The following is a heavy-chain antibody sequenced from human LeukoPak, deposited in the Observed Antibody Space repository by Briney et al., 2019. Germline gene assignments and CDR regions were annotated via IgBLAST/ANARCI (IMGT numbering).Heavy chain of an antibody. V-gene: IGHV4-59*08. Sequence: PSETLSLTCTVSGGSISSYYWSWIRQPPGKGLEWIGYIYYSGSTNYNPSLKSRVTISVDTSKNRFSLKLSSVTAADTAVYYCATNYYDSSGYYYYFDYWGQGTLVTVSS. J-gene: IGHJ4*02. CDR1: GGSISSYY. CDR3: ATNYYDSSGYYYYFDY. CDR2: IYYSGST. D-gene: IGHD3-22*01.